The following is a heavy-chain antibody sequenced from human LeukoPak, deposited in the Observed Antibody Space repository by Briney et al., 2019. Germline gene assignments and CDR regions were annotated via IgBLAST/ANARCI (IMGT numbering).Heavy chain of an antibody. V-gene: IGHV1-18*01. D-gene: IGHD1-14*01. CDR1: GYTFTSYG. CDR2: ISTFNGNT. J-gene: IGHJ4*02. Sequence: ASVKVSCKASGYTFTSYGILWVRQAPGQGLEWMGWISTFNGNTNYAQKIQGRVTMTTDTSTSTAYMELRSLRSDDTAVYYCARESTGRVFDYWGQGTLVTVSS. CDR3: ARESTGRVFDY.